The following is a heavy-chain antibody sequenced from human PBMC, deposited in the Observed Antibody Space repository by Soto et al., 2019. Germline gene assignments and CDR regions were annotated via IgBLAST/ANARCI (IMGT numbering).Heavy chain of an antibody. D-gene: IGHD3-10*01. Sequence: SVKVSCKTSGDHFKKNVVTWVRQAPGQGLEWMGGTIPALGKTHYIEKFQGRVTITVDDATRTVYMEVRDLTSEDTAIYYCARGPFRPSAMDVWGQGTTVTVSS. V-gene: IGHV1-69*01. J-gene: IGHJ6*02. CDR1: GDHFKKNV. CDR3: ARGPFRPSAMDV. CDR2: TIPALGKT.